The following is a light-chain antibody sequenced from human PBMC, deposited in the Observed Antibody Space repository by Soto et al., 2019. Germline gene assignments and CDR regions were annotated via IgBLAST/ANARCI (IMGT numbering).Light chain of an antibody. Sequence: DIQMTQSPSTLSASVGDRVTLTCRASHSISRWLAWYQQRPGKAPNLLIRKASDLQSGVPSRFSGSGSGTEFTLTITSLQPDDFATYYCQQYNTSPWTVGQGTRVDIK. CDR3: QQYNTSPWT. J-gene: IGKJ1*01. V-gene: IGKV1-5*03. CDR2: KAS. CDR1: HSISRW.